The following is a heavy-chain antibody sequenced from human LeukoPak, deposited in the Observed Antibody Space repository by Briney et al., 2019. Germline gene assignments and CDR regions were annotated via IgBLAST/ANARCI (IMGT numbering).Heavy chain of an antibody. CDR1: GFTFSSYA. V-gene: IGHV3-23*01. J-gene: IGHJ4*02. D-gene: IGHD5-12*01. Sequence: PGGSLRLSCAASGFTFSSYAMSWVRQAPGKGLEWVSGISGSAYSTYYADSVQGRFTISRDNSKNTQYLQMNSLRAEDTAVYYCAKEAGYSGYDYPDYWGQGTLVTVSS. CDR2: ISGSAYST. CDR3: AKEAGYSGYDYPDY.